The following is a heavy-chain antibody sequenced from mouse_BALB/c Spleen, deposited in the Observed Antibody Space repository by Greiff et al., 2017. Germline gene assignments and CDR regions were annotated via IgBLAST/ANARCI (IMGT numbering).Heavy chain of an antibody. D-gene: IGHD1-1*02. CDR2: ISSGSSTI. CDR1: GFTFSSFG. Sequence: EVKLVESGGGLVQPGGSRKLSCAASGFTFSSFGMHWVRQAPEKGLEWVAYISSGSSTIYYADTVKGRFTISRDNPKNTLFLQMTSLRSEDTAMYYCERAGGGSRFADWGQGTLVTVSA. V-gene: IGHV5-17*02. CDR3: ERAGGGSRFAD. J-gene: IGHJ3*01.